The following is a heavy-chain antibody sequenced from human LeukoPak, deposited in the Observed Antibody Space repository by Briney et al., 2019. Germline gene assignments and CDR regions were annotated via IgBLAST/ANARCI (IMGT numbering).Heavy chain of an antibody. CDR1: GFTFNSYS. J-gene: IGHJ4*02. Sequence: PGGSLRLSCSASGFTFNSYSMNWVRQAPGKGLEWVSSIISSSTYTYYADSVKGRFTISRDNAKNSLYLQMNSLRADDTAVYYCARDFGGNSDLDYWGQGTLVTVSS. CDR2: IISSSTYT. V-gene: IGHV3-21*01. D-gene: IGHD4-23*01. CDR3: ARDFGGNSDLDY.